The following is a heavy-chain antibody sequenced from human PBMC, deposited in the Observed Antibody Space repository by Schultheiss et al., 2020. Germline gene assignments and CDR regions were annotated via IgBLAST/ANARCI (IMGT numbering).Heavy chain of an antibody. CDR1: GGSISSYY. J-gene: IGHJ6*02. CDR3: ARDAREYCTGGVCYAPSYYYYYGMDV. Sequence: SETLSLTCTVSGGSISSYYWSWIRQHPGKGLEWIGYIYYSGSTNYNPSLKSRVTISVDTSKNQFSLKLSSVTAADTAVYYCARDAREYCTGGVCYAPSYYYYYGMDVWGQGTTVTVSS. CDR2: IYYSGST. V-gene: IGHV4-59*01. D-gene: IGHD2-8*02.